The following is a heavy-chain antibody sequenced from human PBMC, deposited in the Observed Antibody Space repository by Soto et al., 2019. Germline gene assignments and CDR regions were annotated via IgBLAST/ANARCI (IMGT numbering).Heavy chain of an antibody. CDR1: GFIFSNYS. CDR3: AREYTAWPLAYGLDV. Sequence: LRLSCVGSGFIFSNYSINWVRQAPGKGLEWVSSISSRSDIYYAESVKGRFTIPRDNAKNSVSLQMNSLRAEDTAVYYCAREYTAWPLAYGLDVWGQGTTVTVSS. D-gene: IGHD2-2*02. J-gene: IGHJ6*02. V-gene: IGHV3-21*01. CDR2: ISSRSDI.